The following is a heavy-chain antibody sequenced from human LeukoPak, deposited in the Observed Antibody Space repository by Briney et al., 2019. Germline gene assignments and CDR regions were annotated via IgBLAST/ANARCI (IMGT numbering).Heavy chain of an antibody. J-gene: IGHJ6*02. D-gene: IGHD2-15*01. CDR1: GFTFSSYS. V-gene: IGHV3-48*01. Sequence: GGSLRLSCAASGFTFSSYSMNWVRQASGKGLEWVSYISSSSSTIYYADSVKGRFTISRDNAKNSLYLQMNSLRAEDTAVYYCARADIVVVVAATRHYYGMDVWGQGITVTVSS. CDR3: ARADIVVVVAATRHYYGMDV. CDR2: ISSSSSTI.